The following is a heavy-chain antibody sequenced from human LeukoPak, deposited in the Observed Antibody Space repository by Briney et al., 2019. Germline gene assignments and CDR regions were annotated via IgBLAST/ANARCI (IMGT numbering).Heavy chain of an antibody. J-gene: IGHJ4*01. CDR1: GFSFKDYY. Sequence: PGGSLRLSCAASGFSFKDYYFSWIRQAPGKGLEWVSFINVNGGAMYYADFVKGRFTISRDNAKSSLYLEMNSLRVEDTAVYYCARGPRILAAGSYYFDYWGQDPWSPPPQ. V-gene: IGHV3-11*01. D-gene: IGHD6-13*01. CDR2: INVNGGAM. CDR3: ARGPRILAAGSYYFDY.